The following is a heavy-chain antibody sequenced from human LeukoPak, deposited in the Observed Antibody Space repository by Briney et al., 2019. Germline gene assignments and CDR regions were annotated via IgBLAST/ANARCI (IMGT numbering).Heavy chain of an antibody. Sequence: GGSLRLSCAASGFTFGTYAMHWVRQAPGKGLEYVSAISSNGRITYYADSVKGRFTISRDNSKNILYLQMGSLRTEDTAVYYCARVSGWYWFDNWAQGTLVTVSS. CDR1: GFTFGTYA. CDR2: ISSNGRIT. J-gene: IGHJ4*02. V-gene: IGHV3-64*02. CDR3: ARVSGWYWFDN. D-gene: IGHD6-19*01.